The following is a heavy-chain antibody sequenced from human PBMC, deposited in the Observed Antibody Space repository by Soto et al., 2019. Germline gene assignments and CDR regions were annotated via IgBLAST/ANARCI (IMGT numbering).Heavy chain of an antibody. CDR3: AREALITMVNWFDP. J-gene: IGHJ5*02. V-gene: IGHV1-69*06. CDR2: IIPIFGTA. Sequence: GASVKVSCKASGVTFSSYAISWVRQAPGQGLEWMGGIIPIFGTANYAQKFQGRVTITADKSTSTAYMELSSVTAADTAVYYCAREALITMVNWFDPWGQGTLVTVSS. D-gene: IGHD3-10*01. CDR1: GVTFSSYA.